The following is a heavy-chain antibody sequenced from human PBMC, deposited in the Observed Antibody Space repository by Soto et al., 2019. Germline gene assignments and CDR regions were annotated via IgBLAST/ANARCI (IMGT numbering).Heavy chain of an antibody. Sequence: QVQLVQSGAEVKKPGASVKVSCKASGYTFTSYAMHWVRQAPGQRLELMGWINAGNGNTKYAQKFQGSVTITRDTSASTAYMELSSLRSEDTAVYYCARTSGDYLYDYWGQGTLVTVSS. V-gene: IGHV1-3*01. CDR3: ARTSGDYLYDY. CDR2: INAGNGNT. J-gene: IGHJ4*02. D-gene: IGHD3-22*01. CDR1: GYTFTSYA.